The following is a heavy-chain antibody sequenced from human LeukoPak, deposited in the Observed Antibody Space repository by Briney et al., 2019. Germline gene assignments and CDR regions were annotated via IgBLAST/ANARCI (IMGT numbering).Heavy chain of an antibody. CDR1: GYTFTGYH. Sequence: ASVKVSCKASGYTFTGYHMHWVRQAPGQGLEWMGWINPNSGGTNYAHKFQGWVTMTRDTSITTAYMELSRLRSHDTAVYYCARAGIVGAKTLGLRSDFDIWGQGTMVIVSS. D-gene: IGHD1-26*01. CDR3: ARAGIVGAKTLGLRSDFDI. J-gene: IGHJ3*02. V-gene: IGHV1-2*04. CDR2: INPNSGGT.